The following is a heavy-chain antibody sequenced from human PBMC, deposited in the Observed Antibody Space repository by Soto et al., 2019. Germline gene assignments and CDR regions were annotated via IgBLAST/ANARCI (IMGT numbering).Heavy chain of an antibody. CDR2: IYPDESDT. D-gene: IGHD2-8*02. CDR3: ASSVLVTSAMNYFDL. Sequence: GESLKISCQASGYSFSNFWLAWVRQMPGEGLEWLGIIYPDESDTRYSPSFLGQVTISADKSIKATYLQWSSLKASDTAIYFCASSVLVTSAMNYFDLWGQGTLVTVSS. CDR1: GYSFSNFW. V-gene: IGHV5-51*01. J-gene: IGHJ4*02.